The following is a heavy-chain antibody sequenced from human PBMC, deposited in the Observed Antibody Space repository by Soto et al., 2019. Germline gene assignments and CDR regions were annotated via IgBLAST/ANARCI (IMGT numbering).Heavy chain of an antibody. J-gene: IGHJ4*02. CDR1: GFSVSNNY. Sequence: EVQLVESGGGLVQPGGSLRLSCGASGFSVSNNYMSWVRQAPGKGLECVSLIYSGGDTYYVDSVKGRFSISRDSSKNTLYLQMNSLRAEDSAVYYCARNIPVTTLGYWGQGTVVTVAS. V-gene: IGHV3-66*01. D-gene: IGHD4-17*01. CDR2: IYSGGDT. CDR3: ARNIPVTTLGY.